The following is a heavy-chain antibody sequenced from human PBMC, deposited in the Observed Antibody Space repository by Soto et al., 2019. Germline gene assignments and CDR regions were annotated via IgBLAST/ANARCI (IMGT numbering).Heavy chain of an antibody. CDR3: TRSTQYSASLEFDF. CDR1: GYTFTDYL. D-gene: IGHD5-12*01. Sequence: QVQLVQSGAELKKPGASVKVSCQASGYTFTDYLIHWVRQAPGQGLEWMGWINPDNGGTVYAQKFQGRITMARDTPVSTVYMELSGLRSGDTAVYYCTRSTQYSASLEFDFWGQGALVAVSS. J-gene: IGHJ4*02. CDR2: INPDNGGT. V-gene: IGHV1-2*02.